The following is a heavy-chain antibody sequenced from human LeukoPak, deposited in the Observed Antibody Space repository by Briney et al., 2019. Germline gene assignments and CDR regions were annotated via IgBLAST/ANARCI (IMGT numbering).Heavy chain of an antibody. V-gene: IGHV4-61*02. Sequence: SETLSLTCTVSGGSISSGSYYWSWIRQPAGKGLEWIGRIYTSGSTNYNPSLKSRVTISVDTSKNQFSLKLSSVTAADTAVYYCAREVGKTFDYWGQGTLVTVSS. CDR1: GGSISSGSYY. CDR2: IYTSGST. D-gene: IGHD3-10*01. CDR3: AREVGKTFDY. J-gene: IGHJ4*02.